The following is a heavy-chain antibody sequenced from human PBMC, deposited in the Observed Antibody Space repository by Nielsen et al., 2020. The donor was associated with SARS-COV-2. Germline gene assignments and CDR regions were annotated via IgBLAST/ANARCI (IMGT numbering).Heavy chain of an antibody. D-gene: IGHD6-13*01. Sequence: SETLSLTCAVYGGSISSYYWSWIRQPLGKGLEWIGYIYYSGSTNYNPSLKSQVTISVDTSKNQFSLKLSSVTAADTAVYYCARGVVGIAAAGGRGWFDPWGQGTLVTVSS. CDR1: GGSISSYY. CDR3: ARGVVGIAAAGGRGWFDP. J-gene: IGHJ5*02. V-gene: IGHV4-59*01. CDR2: IYYSGST.